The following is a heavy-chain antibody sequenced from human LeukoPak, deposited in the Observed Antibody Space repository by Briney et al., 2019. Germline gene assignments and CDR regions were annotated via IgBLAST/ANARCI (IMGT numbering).Heavy chain of an antibody. J-gene: IGHJ4*02. Sequence: ASVKVSCKASGYTFTGYYMHRVRQAPGQGLEWMGWINPNSGGTNYAQKFQGRVTMTRDTSISTAYMELSRLRSDDTAVYYCARVWSSSWYGNFDYWGQGTLVTVSS. CDR2: INPNSGGT. D-gene: IGHD6-13*01. CDR1: GYTFTGYY. CDR3: ARVWSSSWYGNFDY. V-gene: IGHV1-2*02.